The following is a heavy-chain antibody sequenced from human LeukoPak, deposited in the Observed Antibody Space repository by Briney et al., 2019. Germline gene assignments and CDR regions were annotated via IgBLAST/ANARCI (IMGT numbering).Heavy chain of an antibody. CDR1: GFTFEDYG. J-gene: IGHJ4*02. CDR3: ARKSRYDYVWGSYRGFDY. D-gene: IGHD3-16*02. CDR2: INWNGVST. Sequence: GGSLRLSCVASGFTFEDYGMSWVRQAPGKGLEWVSGINWNGVSTGYADSVKGRFTISRDNAKNSLYLQMNSLRAEDTALYYCARKSRYDYVWGSYRGFDYWGQGTLVTVSS. V-gene: IGHV3-20*04.